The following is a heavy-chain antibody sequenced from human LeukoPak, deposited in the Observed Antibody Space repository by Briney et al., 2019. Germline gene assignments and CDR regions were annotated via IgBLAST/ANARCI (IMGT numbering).Heavy chain of an antibody. CDR3: AKRRYCSGASCRLFDF. V-gene: IGHV3-23*01. D-gene: IGHD2-15*01. CDR1: GFTFSSYA. J-gene: IGHJ4*02. Sequence: PGGSLRLSCAASGFTFSSYAMSWVRQAPGKGLEWVSAISGSGGETYYADSVKGRFTISRDNSENTLSLQINSLRAEDTAVYYCAKRRYCSGASCRLFDFWGQGTLVTVSS. CDR2: ISGSGGET.